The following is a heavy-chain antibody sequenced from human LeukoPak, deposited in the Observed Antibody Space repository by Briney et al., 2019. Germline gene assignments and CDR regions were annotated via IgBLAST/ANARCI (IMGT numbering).Heavy chain of an antibody. V-gene: IGHV3-30*04. CDR1: GFTFSSYA. Sequence: PGRSLRLSCAASGFTFSSYAMHWVRQAPGKGLEWVAVISYDGNNKYYADSVKGRFTISRDNSKNTLYLQMNSLRAEDTAVYYCAREAGGWHQEKYYFDYWGQGTLVTVSS. J-gene: IGHJ4*02. D-gene: IGHD6-19*01. CDR2: ISYDGNNK. CDR3: AREAGGWHQEKYYFDY.